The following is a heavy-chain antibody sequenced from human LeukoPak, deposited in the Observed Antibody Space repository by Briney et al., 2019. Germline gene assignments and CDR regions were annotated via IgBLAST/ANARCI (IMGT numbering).Heavy chain of an antibody. CDR1: GFTFSSSG. D-gene: IGHD3-10*01. V-gene: IGHV3-30*18. CDR3: AKDIKGYYDSGGFPDYYYGMDV. J-gene: IGHJ6*02. CDR2: ISYDGSNK. Sequence: PGGSLRLSCAASGFTFSSSGMHWVRQAPGKGLEWVAVISYDGSNKYYADSVKGRFTISRDNSKSTLYLQMNSLRAEDTAVYYCAKDIKGYYDSGGFPDYYYGMDVWGQGTTVTVSS.